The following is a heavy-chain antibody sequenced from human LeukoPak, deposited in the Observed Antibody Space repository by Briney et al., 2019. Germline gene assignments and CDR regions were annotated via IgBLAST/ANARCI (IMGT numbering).Heavy chain of an antibody. CDR2: IYYSGST. Sequence: SETLSLTCTVSGGSISGSSYYWGWIRQAPGKGLESIGSIYYSGSTYYNPSLKSRVTISVDTSKNQFSLKLSSVTAADTAVYYCARHRGGGYDQGVCDYWGQGTLGTVSS. CDR3: ARHRGGGYDQGVCDY. D-gene: IGHD5-12*01. J-gene: IGHJ4*02. CDR1: GGSISGSSYY. V-gene: IGHV4-39*01.